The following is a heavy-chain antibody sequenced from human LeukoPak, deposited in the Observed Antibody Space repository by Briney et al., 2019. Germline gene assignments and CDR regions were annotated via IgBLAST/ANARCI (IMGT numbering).Heavy chain of an antibody. CDR1: GFTFSSYW. CDR2: INSDGSST. CDR3: ARADYYDSSGYYDY. J-gene: IGHJ4*02. Sequence: GGSLRLSYAASGFTFSSYWMHWVRQAPGKGLVWVSRINSDGSSTSYADSVKGRFTISRDNAKNTLYLQMNSLRAEDTAVYYCARADYYDSSGYYDYWGQGTLVTVSS. D-gene: IGHD3-22*01. V-gene: IGHV3-74*01.